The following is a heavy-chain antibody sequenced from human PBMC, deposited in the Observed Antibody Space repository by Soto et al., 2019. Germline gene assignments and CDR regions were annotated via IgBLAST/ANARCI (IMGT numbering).Heavy chain of an antibody. D-gene: IGHD1-1*01. Sequence: ASVKVSSKASGYTFTGYYMHWVRQAPGQGLEWMGWVNPNSGVINYAQKFQGRVTMIRDTSISAAYMELSRLRSDDTAVYYCARAGYNWNDAGKSFDYWGQGTLVTVSS. V-gene: IGHV1-2*02. CDR2: VNPNSGVI. CDR3: ARAGYNWNDAGKSFDY. CDR1: GYTFTGYY. J-gene: IGHJ4*02.